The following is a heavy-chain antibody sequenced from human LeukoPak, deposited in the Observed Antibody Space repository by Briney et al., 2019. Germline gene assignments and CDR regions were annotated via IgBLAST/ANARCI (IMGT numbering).Heavy chain of an antibody. CDR1: GVTISNAW. CDR3: ARDSSSWYVPLRYYYYYMDV. V-gene: IGHV3-7*01. Sequence: GGSLRLSCAASGVTISNAWMSWVRQAPGKGLEWVAYINQDGSEKYNVDSMKGGFTIARDNAKISLYLQMNSLRAEDTAVYYCARDSSSWYVPLRYYYYYMDVWGKGTTVTISS. CDR2: INQDGSEK. J-gene: IGHJ6*03. D-gene: IGHD6-13*01.